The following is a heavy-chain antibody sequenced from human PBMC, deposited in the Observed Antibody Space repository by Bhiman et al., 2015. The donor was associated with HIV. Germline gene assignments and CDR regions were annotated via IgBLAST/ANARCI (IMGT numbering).Heavy chain of an antibody. CDR3: TTDQEFTLDH. CDR2: IKSKIDGGAT. V-gene: IGHV3-15*01. CDR1: GFSFSYAW. Sequence: EVQLVESGGGLVKPGGSLRLSCAASGFSFSYAWFSWVRQAPGKGLEWVGRIKSKIDGGATYYAAPVKGRFSISRDDSKNTLYLQMNSLKTEDTAVYYCTTDQEFTLDHWGQGTLVTVSS. J-gene: IGHJ4*02. D-gene: IGHD2-15*01.